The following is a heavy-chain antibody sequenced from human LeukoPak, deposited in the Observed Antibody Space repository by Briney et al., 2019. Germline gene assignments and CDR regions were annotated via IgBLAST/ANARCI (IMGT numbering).Heavy chain of an antibody. Sequence: GASVKVSCKASGYSFTDYGISWVRQAPGQGLEWMGWISAYNGNTKYAQILQGRVTMTTDTSTSTAYMELSSLRSEDTAVYYCARAADYVWGSYRIFDYWGQGTLVTVSS. CDR3: ARAADYVWGSYRIFDY. V-gene: IGHV1-18*01. CDR1: GYSFTDYG. J-gene: IGHJ4*02. CDR2: ISAYNGNT. D-gene: IGHD3-16*02.